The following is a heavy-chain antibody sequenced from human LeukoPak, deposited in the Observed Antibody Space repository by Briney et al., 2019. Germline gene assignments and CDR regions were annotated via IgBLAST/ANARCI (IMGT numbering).Heavy chain of an antibody. CDR1: GFTFNNYA. D-gene: IGHD1-1*01. V-gene: IGHV3-23*01. CDR2: ISDSGGST. Sequence: GGSLRLSCAASGFTFNNYAMSLVRQAPGKGLEWVSTISDSGGSTHYADSVKGRFTISSDNSKKTLYLQMNSLRADDTAMYYCAKDWNAAWYHDYWGQGTLVTVSS. J-gene: IGHJ4*02. CDR3: AKDWNAAWYHDY.